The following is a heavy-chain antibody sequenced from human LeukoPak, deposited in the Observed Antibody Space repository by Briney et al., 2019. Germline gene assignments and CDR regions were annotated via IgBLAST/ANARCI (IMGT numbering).Heavy chain of an antibody. CDR2: IYYSGST. CDR1: GGSISSFY. V-gene: IGHV4-59*12. CDR3: ASAGSYDSSGYYLATFDY. J-gene: IGHJ4*02. D-gene: IGHD3-22*01. Sequence: PSETLSLTCTVSGGSISSFYWSWIRQPPGKGLEWIGYIYYSGSTNYNPSLKSRVTMSVDTSKNQFSLKLSSVTAADTAVYYCASAGSYDSSGYYLATFDYWGQGTLVTVSS.